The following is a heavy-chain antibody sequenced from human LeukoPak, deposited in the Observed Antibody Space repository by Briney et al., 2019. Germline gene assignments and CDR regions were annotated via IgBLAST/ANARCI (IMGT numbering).Heavy chain of an antibody. CDR3: ARNEYCSGGSCYSVDY. J-gene: IGHJ4*02. D-gene: IGHD2-15*01. CDR1: GYTFTGYY. CDR2: ISAYNGNT. V-gene: IGHV1-18*04. Sequence: ASVKVSCKASGYTFTGYYMHWVRQAPGQGLEWMGWISAYNGNTNYAQKLQGRVTMTTDTSTSTAYMELRSLRSDDTAVYYCARNEYCSGGSCYSVDYWGQGTLVTVSS.